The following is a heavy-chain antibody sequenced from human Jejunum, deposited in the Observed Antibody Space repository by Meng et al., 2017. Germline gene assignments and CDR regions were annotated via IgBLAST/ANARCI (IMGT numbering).Heavy chain of an antibody. V-gene: IGHV3-66*02. D-gene: IGHD6-13*01. CDR2: IYSGGST. CDR3: ARGAAAGTGYYFDY. J-gene: IGHJ4*02. CDR1: GFTVSSNY. Sequence: GESLKISCAASGFTVSSNYMSWVRQAPGKGLEGVSVIYSGGSTYYADSVKGRFTISRDNSKNTLCLQMNSLRAEETAVYYCARGAAAGTGYYFDYWGQGTLVTVSS.